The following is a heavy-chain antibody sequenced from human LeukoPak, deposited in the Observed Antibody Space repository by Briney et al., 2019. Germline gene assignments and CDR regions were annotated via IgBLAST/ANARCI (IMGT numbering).Heavy chain of an antibody. D-gene: IGHD1-26*01. CDR1: GGTFSSYA. Sequence: SVKASCKASGGTFSSYAISWVRQAPGQGLEWMGGIIPTFGTANYAQKFQGRVTITADESTSTAYMELSSLRSEDTAVYYCARVGGVIVGARYYFDYWGQGTLVTVSS. CDR3: ARVGGVIVGARYYFDY. V-gene: IGHV1-69*01. J-gene: IGHJ4*02. CDR2: IIPTFGTA.